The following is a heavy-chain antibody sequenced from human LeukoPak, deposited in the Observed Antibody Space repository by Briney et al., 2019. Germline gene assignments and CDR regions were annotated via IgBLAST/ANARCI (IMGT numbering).Heavy chain of an antibody. V-gene: IGHV5-51*07. Sequence: GEALKISCKGSGYRFTSYWIGWVHQMPEKGLGWRGSIYPGDSDTSYSPSFQGQVTISADKSISTAYLQWSSLKASDTAMYYCARGSFGYDCWRGYSTGDYWGQGTLVTVSS. CDR2: IYPGDSDT. D-gene: IGHD3-3*01. CDR1: GYRFTSYW. CDR3: ARGSFGYDCWRGYSTGDY. J-gene: IGHJ4*02.